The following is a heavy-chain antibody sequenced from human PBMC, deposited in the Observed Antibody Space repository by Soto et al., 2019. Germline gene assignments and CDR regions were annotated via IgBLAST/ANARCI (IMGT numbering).Heavy chain of an antibody. CDR1: GGSFSGYY. CDR3: ARGFVTMVRVLLGCGMDV. D-gene: IGHD3-10*01. Sequence: GPGPLRTSETLSLTCAVYGGSFSGYYWSWIRQPPGKGLEWIGEINHSGSTNYNPSLKSRVTISVDTSKNQLSLKLSSVTAADTAVYYCARGFVTMVRVLLGCGMDVWGQGTTVTVSS. V-gene: IGHV4-34*01. CDR2: INHSGST. J-gene: IGHJ6*02.